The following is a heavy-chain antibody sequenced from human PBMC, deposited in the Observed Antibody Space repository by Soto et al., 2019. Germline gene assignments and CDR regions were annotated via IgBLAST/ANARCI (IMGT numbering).Heavy chain of an antibody. CDR1: GGTFSSYA. J-gene: IGHJ3*02. CDR2: IIPIFGTA. V-gene: IGHV1-69*12. D-gene: IGHD5-12*01. CDR3: ARGRKKWLLPTTAFDI. Sequence: QVQLVQSGAEVKKPGSSVKVSCKASGGTFSSYAISWVRQAPGQGLEWMGGIIPIFGTANYAQKFQGRVTITADESTSTAYMELSSLRSEDTAVYYCARGRKKWLLPTTAFDIWGQGTMVTVSS.